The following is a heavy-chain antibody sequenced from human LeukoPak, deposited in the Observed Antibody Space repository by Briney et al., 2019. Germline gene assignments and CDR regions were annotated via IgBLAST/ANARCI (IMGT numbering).Heavy chain of an antibody. V-gene: IGHV3-53*01. D-gene: IGHD4-17*01. CDR2: IYSGSST. Sequence: PGGSLRLSCAASGFTVSSNYMNWVRQAPGKGLEWVSVIYSGSSTYYAASVKGRFTISRDNSKNTLYLQMNSLRAEDTAVYYCARVSYGDSGYFDYWGQGTLVTVSP. CDR3: ARVSYGDSGYFDY. J-gene: IGHJ4*02. CDR1: GFTVSSNY.